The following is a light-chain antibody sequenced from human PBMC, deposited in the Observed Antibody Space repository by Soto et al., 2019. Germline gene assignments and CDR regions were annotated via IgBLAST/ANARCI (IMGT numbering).Light chain of an antibody. J-gene: IGKJ5*01. CDR2: KVS. Sequence: DVVMTQSQISLPVTIGQPASISCRSNQSLVHSDGIAYFSWFQQRPGRPPRRLIYKVSNRDSGVPARFSGSGSGTDFALKISRVEAEDVGVYYCMQGTHWPITFGQGTLLEIK. CDR3: MQGTHWPIT. CDR1: QSLVHSDGIAY. V-gene: IGKV2-30*02.